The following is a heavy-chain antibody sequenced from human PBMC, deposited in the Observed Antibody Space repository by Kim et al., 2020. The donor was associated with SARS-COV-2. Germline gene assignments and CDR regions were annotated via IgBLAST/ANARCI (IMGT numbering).Heavy chain of an antibody. D-gene: IGHD1-26*01. J-gene: IGHJ3*02. CDR2: IKQDGSEK. CDR1: GFTFSSYW. Sequence: GGSLRLSCAASGFTFSSYWMSWVRQAPGKGLEWVANIKQDGSEKYKVDSVKGRFTISRDNAKNSLYLQMNSLRAEDTAVYYCARFPRGGSWERNAFESWGRGAMVTVPS. V-gene: IGHV3-7*01. CDR3: ARFPRGGSWERNAFES.